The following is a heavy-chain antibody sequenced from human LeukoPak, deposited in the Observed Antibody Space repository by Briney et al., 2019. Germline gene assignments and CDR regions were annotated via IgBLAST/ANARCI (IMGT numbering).Heavy chain of an antibody. J-gene: IGHJ4*02. Sequence: SETLSLTCTVSGGSISSSSNYWSCIRQPPGKGLEWIGYIYTSGSTNYNPSLKSRVTISLDTSKNQLSLKLSSVTAADTAVYYCARQLGSWYSSSTSPFDYWGQGTLVTVSS. CDR3: ARQLGSWYSSSTSPFDY. V-gene: IGHV4-61*05. CDR1: GGSISSSSNY. D-gene: IGHD6-6*01. CDR2: IYTSGST.